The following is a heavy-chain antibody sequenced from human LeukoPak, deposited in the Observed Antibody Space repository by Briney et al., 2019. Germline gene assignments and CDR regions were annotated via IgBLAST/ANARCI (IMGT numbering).Heavy chain of an antibody. CDR3: ARQQRDALFGVVMGFGFDY. CDR1: GGSISSSNW. J-gene: IGHJ4*02. D-gene: IGHD3-3*01. CDR2: IYHSGGT. Sequence: KPSETLSLTCAVSGGSISSSNWWSWVRQPPGKGLEWIGEIYHSGGTNYNPSLKSRLTISVDTSKNQFSLNLSSVTAADTAVYYCARQQRDALFGVVMGFGFDYWGQGILVTVSS. V-gene: IGHV4-4*02.